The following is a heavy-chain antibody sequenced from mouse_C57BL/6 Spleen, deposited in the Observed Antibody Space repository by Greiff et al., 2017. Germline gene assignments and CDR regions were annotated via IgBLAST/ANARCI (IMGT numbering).Heavy chain of an antibody. CDR1: GFTFTDYY. J-gene: IGHJ1*03. D-gene: IGHD1-1*01. V-gene: IGHV7-3*01. Sequence: EVHLVESGGGLVQPGGSLSLSCAASGFTFTDYYMSWVRQPPGKALEWLGFIRNKANGYTTEYSASVKGRFTISRDNSQSILYLQMNALRAEDSATYYCARYMGYYGSSSYWYFDVWGTGTTVTVSS. CDR3: ARYMGYYGSSSYWYFDV. CDR2: IRNKANGYTT.